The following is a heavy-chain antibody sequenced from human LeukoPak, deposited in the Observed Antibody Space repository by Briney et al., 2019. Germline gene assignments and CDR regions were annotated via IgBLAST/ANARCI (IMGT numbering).Heavy chain of an antibody. CDR2: IGTAGDT. CDR3: ATGGAPAGYAYHM. D-gene: IGHD6-13*01. V-gene: IGHV3-13*01. Sequence: PGGSLRLSCAASGLAFKTFDMHWVRQATGKGLEWVSAIGTAGDTYYPGSVKGRFTISRENAENSLYLQMNSLRVDDTAVCYCATGGAPAGYAYHMWGQGTMVTVSS. CDR1: GLAFKTFD. J-gene: IGHJ3*02.